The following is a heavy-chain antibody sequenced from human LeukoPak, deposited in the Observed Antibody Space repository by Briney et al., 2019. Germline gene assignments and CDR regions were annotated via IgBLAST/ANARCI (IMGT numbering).Heavy chain of an antibody. Sequence: GGSLRLSCAASGLIFHNYALVWIRRAPGKGPEWVSAILGGGGTFYADAVKGRFTISRDNSKNTLYLQMNSLRAEDTATYYCGQYPTGNYIGAFDFWGRGTMVTVSS. J-gene: IGHJ3*01. V-gene: IGHV3-23*01. CDR1: GLIFHNYA. CDR2: ILGGGGT. CDR3: GQYPTGNYIGAFDF. D-gene: IGHD4-11*01.